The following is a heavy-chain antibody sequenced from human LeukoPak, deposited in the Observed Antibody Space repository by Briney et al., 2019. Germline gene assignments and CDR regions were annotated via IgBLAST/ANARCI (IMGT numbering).Heavy chain of an antibody. Sequence: GGSLRLSCAASGFTFSSYNMSWVRQAPGKGLDWVSSISTTSSYVSYTDSVKGRFTISRDNAKNSLYLQMDSLRAEDTAVYYCARDVDYANPRHDYWGQGTLVTVSS. V-gene: IGHV3-21*01. J-gene: IGHJ4*02. CDR3: ARDVDYANPRHDY. CDR1: GFTFSSYN. CDR2: ISTTSSYV. D-gene: IGHD4/OR15-4a*01.